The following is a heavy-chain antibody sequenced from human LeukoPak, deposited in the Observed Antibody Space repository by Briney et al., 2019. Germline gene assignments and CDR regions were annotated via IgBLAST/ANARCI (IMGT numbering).Heavy chain of an antibody. D-gene: IGHD1-7*01. CDR2: ISSSSSTI. J-gene: IGHJ4*02. V-gene: IGHV3-48*01. Sequence: GGSLRLSCAASGFTFSSYWMNWVRQAPGKGLEWVSYISSSSSTIYYADSVKGRFTISRDNAKNSLYLQMNSLRAEDTAVYYCARDYNWNYPVYWGQGTPVTVSS. CDR3: ARDYNWNYPVY. CDR1: GFTFSSYW.